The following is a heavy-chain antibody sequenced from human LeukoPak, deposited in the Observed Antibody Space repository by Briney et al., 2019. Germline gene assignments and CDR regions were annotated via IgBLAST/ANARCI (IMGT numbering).Heavy chain of an antibody. V-gene: IGHV4-4*07. CDR1: GGYFSGYY. J-gene: IGHJ5*02. Sequence: SETLSLTCTVSGGYFSGYYWSWIRQSAGKGLEGIGRMHTGGTTNYNPSLQSRVILSVDVSKSQFSLNLTSVTAADTAVYYCARDTHYDFWGGYLNSFDPWGQGALVTVSS. CDR3: ARDTHYDFWGGYLNSFDP. CDR2: MHTGGTT. D-gene: IGHD3-3*01.